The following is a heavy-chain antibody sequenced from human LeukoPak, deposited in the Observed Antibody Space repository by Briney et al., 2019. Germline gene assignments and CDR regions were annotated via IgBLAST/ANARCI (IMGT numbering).Heavy chain of an antibody. D-gene: IGHD1-14*01. CDR2: ISSISSYI. CDR3: AREDRDGRGFDS. V-gene: IGHV3-21*01. J-gene: IGHJ4*02. Sequence: GGTLRLSCAASGFTFSSYAMSWVRQAPGKGLEWVSSISSISSYIYYVDSVKGRFTVSRDNAKNSLFLQMGSLRAEDTALYYCAREDRDGRGFDSWGQGTLVTVSS. CDR1: GFTFSSYA.